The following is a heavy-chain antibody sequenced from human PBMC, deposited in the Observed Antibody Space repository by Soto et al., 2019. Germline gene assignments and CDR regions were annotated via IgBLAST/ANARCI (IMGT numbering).Heavy chain of an antibody. CDR1: GGSISSSSYY. CDR3: ARHQTVTSTGFDY. J-gene: IGHJ4*02. V-gene: IGHV4-39*01. Sequence: QLRLQESGPGLVKPSETLSLTCTVSGGSISSSSYYWGWIRQPPGKGLEWIGSIYYSGSTYYNPSLKSRVSIFVDSSRNQFSLKLSSVTAADTAVYYCARHQTVTSTGFDYWGQGTLVTVSS. D-gene: IGHD4-17*01. CDR2: IYYSGST.